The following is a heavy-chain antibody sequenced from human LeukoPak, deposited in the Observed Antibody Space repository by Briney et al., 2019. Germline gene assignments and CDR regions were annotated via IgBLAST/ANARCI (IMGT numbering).Heavy chain of an antibody. D-gene: IGHD2-21*02. CDR2: IYHSGST. J-gene: IGHJ5*02. V-gene: IGHV4-30-2*01. CDR1: GGSISSGGYS. Sequence: PSETLSLTCAVSGGSISSGGYSWSWIRQPPGKGLEWIGYIYHSGSTYYNPSLKSRVTISVDRSKNQFSLKLSSVTAADTAVYYCARVRRETYCGGDCYSGWFDPWGQGTLVTVS. CDR3: ARVRRETYCGGDCYSGWFDP.